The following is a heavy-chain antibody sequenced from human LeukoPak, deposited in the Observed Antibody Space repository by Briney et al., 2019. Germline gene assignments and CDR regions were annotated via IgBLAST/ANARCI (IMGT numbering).Heavy chain of an antibody. CDR2: ISAYNGNT. CDR3: ARIKGSSSWYSSGPYYFDY. V-gene: IGHV1-18*01. J-gene: IGHJ4*02. D-gene: IGHD6-13*01. Sequence: ASVKVSCKASGYTFTSYGISWVRQAPGQGLEWMGWISAYNGNTNYAQKLQGRVTMTTDTSTSTAYMELRSLRSDDTAVYYCARIKGSSSWYSSGPYYFDYWGQGTLVTVSS. CDR1: GYTFTSYG.